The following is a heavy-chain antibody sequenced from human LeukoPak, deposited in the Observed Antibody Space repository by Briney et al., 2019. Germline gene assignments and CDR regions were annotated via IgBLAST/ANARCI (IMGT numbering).Heavy chain of an antibody. V-gene: IGHV4-34*01. Sequence: SETLFLTCAVYGGSFSGYYWSWIRQPPGKGLEWIGEINHSGSTNYNPSLKSRVTISVDTSKNQFSLKLSSVTAAGTAVYYCARVIFNIAAGFDYWGQGTLVTVSS. CDR3: ARVIFNIAAGFDY. CDR2: INHSGST. J-gene: IGHJ4*02. D-gene: IGHD6-13*01. CDR1: GGSFSGYY.